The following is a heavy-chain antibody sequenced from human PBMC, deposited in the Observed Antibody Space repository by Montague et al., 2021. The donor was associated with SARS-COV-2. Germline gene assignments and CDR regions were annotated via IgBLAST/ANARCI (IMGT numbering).Heavy chain of an antibody. Sequence: SETLSLTCAVYGGSFNGYYWTWVRQPPGKGLEWIGESNDRGSSNSNPSLKNRVTISVSKSKNQISLKLTSVTAAVTATYYCAGGQVTVFAILIAFPTAGAIDEWGQGTTVTVS. CDR1: GGSFNGYY. CDR2: SNDRGSS. V-gene: IGHV4-34*01. CDR3: AGGQVTVFAILIAFPTAGAIDE. D-gene: IGHD3-16*02. J-gene: IGHJ3*01.